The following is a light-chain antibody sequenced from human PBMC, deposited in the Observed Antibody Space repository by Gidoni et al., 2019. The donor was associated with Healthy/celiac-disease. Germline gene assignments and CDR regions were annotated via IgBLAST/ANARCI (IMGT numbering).Light chain of an antibody. CDR3: QAWDSIPYV. CDR2: QDS. CDR1: KVGDKD. Sequence: SYELTQPPTVSGSPGKTASITCAGAKVGDKDACWYQQKPGQSPVLVIYQDSQRPSGIPERFSGSTSGNTSTLTLSGTQAMDVADYYCQAWDSIPYVFGTGTKLTVL. J-gene: IGLJ1*01. V-gene: IGLV3-1*01.